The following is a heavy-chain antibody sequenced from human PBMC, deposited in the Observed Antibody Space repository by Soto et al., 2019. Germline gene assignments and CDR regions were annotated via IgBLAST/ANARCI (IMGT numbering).Heavy chain of an antibody. CDR2: ISSSSSYT. CDR1: GFTFSDYY. V-gene: IGHV3-11*06. D-gene: IGHD1-26*01. J-gene: IGHJ4*02. Sequence: QVQLVESGGGLVKPGGSLRLSCAASGFTFSDYYMSWIRQAPGKGLEWVSYISSSSSYTNYADSVKGRFTISRDNAKNSLYLQMNSQRAEDTAVYYCARAPEWELPYYFDYWGQGTLVTVSS. CDR3: ARAPEWELPYYFDY.